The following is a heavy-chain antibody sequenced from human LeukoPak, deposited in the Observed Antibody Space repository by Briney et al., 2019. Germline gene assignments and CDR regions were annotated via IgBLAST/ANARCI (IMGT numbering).Heavy chain of an antibody. D-gene: IGHD2-15*01. Sequence: ASVKVSCKASGYTFTGYYMHWVRQAPGQGLEWMGWINPNSGGTNYAQKFQGRVTMTRDTSISTAYMELSRLRSDDTAVYYCARFGYCSGGSCDGEGFDYWGQGTLVTGSS. CDR3: ARFGYCSGGSCDGEGFDY. J-gene: IGHJ4*02. CDR2: INPNSGGT. CDR1: GYTFTGYY. V-gene: IGHV1-2*02.